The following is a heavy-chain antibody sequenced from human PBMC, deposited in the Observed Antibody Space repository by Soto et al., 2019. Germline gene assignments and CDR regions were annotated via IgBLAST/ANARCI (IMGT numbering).Heavy chain of an antibody. Sequence: GGSLRLSCAASGFTFTSYAMHWVRQAPGKGLEWVALISHDGSDKYYGDSVKGRFTISGANSKNTVYLEADSLRAEDTAVYFCAKVGGSPTLFDYWGEGTLVTVSS. V-gene: IGHV3-30*18. J-gene: IGHJ4*02. CDR1: GFTFTSYA. CDR3: AKVGGSPTLFDY. CDR2: ISHDGSDK.